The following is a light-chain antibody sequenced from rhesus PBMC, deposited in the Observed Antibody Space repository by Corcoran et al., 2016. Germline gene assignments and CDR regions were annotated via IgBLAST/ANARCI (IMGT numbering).Light chain of an antibody. Sequence: DIQMTQSPSSLSASVGDTVTISCRASQRVMNWLAWYQQKPGKAPKLLIYRASQLQSGVPSRFSGGGSGTEFTLTISSLQSEDFATYFCQQYIRGPLTFGEGTKVDLK. CDR2: RAS. CDR1: QRVMNW. CDR3: QQYIRGPLT. V-gene: IGKV1-22*01. J-gene: IGKJ4*01.